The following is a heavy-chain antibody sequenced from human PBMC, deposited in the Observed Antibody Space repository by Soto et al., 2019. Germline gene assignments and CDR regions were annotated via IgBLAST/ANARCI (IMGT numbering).Heavy chain of an antibody. CDR3: ARHNYGSGSTYFDY. Sequence: XXTLSPTFTVSGGSIRSYYWRWIRQPPGKGLEWIGYIYYSGSNNYAPALKSRVTISVDTSKKEYSLKLSSMTHEDTVVYYCARHNYGSGSTYFDYWGQGTLVTVSS. CDR1: GGSIRSYY. J-gene: IGHJ4*02. CDR2: IYYSGSN. V-gene: IGHV4-59*08. D-gene: IGHD3-10*01.